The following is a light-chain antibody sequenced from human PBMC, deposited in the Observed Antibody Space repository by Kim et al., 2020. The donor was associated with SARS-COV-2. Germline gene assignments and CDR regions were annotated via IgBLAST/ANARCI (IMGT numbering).Light chain of an antibody. CDR3: QVGDSSTGV. CDR2: GDS. Sequence: VARGQTARIPGGGNNSGTKNVHWFQQKPGQGPVLVICGDSNRASGIPGRFSGSNSGNTATLTISRAQPGDEADYYCQVGDSSTGVFGGGTQLTVL. CDR1: NSGTKN. V-gene: IGLV3-9*01. J-gene: IGLJ3*02.